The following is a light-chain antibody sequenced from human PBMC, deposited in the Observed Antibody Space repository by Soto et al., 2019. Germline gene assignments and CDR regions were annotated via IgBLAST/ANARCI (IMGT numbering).Light chain of an antibody. V-gene: IGKV2D-30*01. Sequence: VVMTQSPLSLPVTLGQPASISCRSSQSLVYSDGNTYLNWFQQRPGQSPRRLIYKVSNWDSGVPDRFSGSGSGTDFTLKISRVEAEDVGVSYCMQATHWTPRGPFTFGPGTKVDIK. J-gene: IGKJ3*01. CDR1: QSLVYSDGNTY. CDR3: MQATHWTPRGPFT. CDR2: KVS.